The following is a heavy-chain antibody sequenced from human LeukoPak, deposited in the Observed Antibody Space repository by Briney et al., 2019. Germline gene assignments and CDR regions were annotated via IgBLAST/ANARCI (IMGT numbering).Heavy chain of an antibody. J-gene: IGHJ4*02. CDR3: ARDQYDTWSRRGNFDS. V-gene: IGHV3-7*03. D-gene: IGHD3-3*01. Sequence: GSLRLSCVASGFTFGKYWMSWVRQAPGKGLEWAANIKLDGSEKNYVDSVKGRFTISRDNTKNSLYLQMNSLRAEDTAVFYCARDQYDTWSRRGNFDSWGQGTLVIVSS. CDR1: GFTFGKYW. CDR2: IKLDGSEK.